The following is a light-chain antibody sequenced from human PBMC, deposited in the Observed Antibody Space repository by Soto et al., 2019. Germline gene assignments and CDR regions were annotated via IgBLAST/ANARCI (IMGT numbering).Light chain of an antibody. Sequence: DIQMTQSPSSLSASVGDTVTLTCRASQTISSWLAWYQQKPGKAPKLLIYRASTLKSGVPSRFSGSGSGTEFTLTISSLQPDDFATYYCQHYNSYSEAFGQGTKVDIK. V-gene: IGKV1-5*03. CDR2: RAS. CDR3: QHYNSYSEA. J-gene: IGKJ1*01. CDR1: QTISSW.